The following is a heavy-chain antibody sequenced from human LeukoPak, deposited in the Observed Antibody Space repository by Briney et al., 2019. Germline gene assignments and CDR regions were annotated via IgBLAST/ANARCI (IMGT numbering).Heavy chain of an antibody. CDR1: GYTFTSYD. D-gene: IGHD3-3*01. CDR2: INPNSGGT. CDR3: ARVFSYYYYMDV. Sequence: ASVNVSCTASGYTFTSYDINWVRQAPGQGLEWMGWINPNSGGTNYAKKFQGRVTMTRDTSISTAYMELSRLRSDDTAVYYCARVFSYYYYMDVWGKGTTVTVSS. V-gene: IGHV1-2*02. J-gene: IGHJ6*03.